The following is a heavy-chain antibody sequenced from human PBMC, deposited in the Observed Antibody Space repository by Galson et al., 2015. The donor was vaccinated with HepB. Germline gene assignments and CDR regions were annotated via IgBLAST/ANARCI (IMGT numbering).Heavy chain of an antibody. Sequence: SLRLSCAASGFTFSRYAMHWVRQAPGKGLEWVAVISYDGSYKLYADSVKGRFAISRDDSRNMLYLQMNSLRAEDTAVFFCARDLGDGYDWGYFDYWGQGTLVTVSS. CDR1: GFTFSRYA. V-gene: IGHV3-30*09. D-gene: IGHD5-24*01. CDR2: ISYDGSYK. J-gene: IGHJ4*02. CDR3: ARDLGDGYDWGYFDY.